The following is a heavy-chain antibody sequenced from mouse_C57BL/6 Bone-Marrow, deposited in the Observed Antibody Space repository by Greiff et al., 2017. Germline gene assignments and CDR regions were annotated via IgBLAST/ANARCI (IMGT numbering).Heavy chain of an antibody. CDR1: GYTFTSYG. CDR2: IYPRSGNT. CDR3: ARSPLLLYYLDY. J-gene: IGHJ2*01. D-gene: IGHD2-12*01. V-gene: IGHV1-81*01. Sequence: QVQLQQSGAELARPGASVKLSCKASGYTFTSYGISWVKQRTGQGLEWIGEIYPRSGNTYYNEKFKGKATLTADKSSSTAYMELRSLTSEDSAVYFCARSPLLLYYLDYWGQGTTLTVSS.